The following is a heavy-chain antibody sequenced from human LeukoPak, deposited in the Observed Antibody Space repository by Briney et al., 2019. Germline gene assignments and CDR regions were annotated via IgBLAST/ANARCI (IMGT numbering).Heavy chain of an antibody. CDR1: GFTFSSYG. CDR2: ISGSGSGT. V-gene: IGHV3-23*01. CDR3: AKGGGSGSYYYYYYYMDV. D-gene: IGHD3-10*01. J-gene: IGHJ6*03. Sequence: GTLRLSCAASGFTFSSYGMSWVRQAPGKGLEWVSGISGSGSGTYYADSVKGRFTISRDNSKNTLSLQMNSLRVEDTAVYYCAKGGGSGSYYYYYYYMDVWGKGTTVTISS.